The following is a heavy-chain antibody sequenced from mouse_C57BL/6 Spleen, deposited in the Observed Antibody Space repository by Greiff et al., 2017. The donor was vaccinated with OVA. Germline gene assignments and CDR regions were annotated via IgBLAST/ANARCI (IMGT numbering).Heavy chain of an antibody. V-gene: IGHV1-50*01. CDR2: IDPSDSYT. CDR1: GYTFTSYW. D-gene: IGHD1-1*01. Sequence: QVQLQQPGAELVKPGASVKLSCKASGYTFTSYWMQWVKQRPGQGLEWIGEIDPSDSYTNYNQKFKGKATLTVDTSSSTAYMQLSSLTSEDSAVYYCARLATTVRYFDVWGTGTTVTVSS. J-gene: IGHJ1*03. CDR3: ARLATTVRYFDV.